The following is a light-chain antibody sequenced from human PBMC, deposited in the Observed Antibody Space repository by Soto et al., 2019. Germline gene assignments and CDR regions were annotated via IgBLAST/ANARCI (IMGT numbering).Light chain of an antibody. Sequence: AIRMTQSPSSLSASTGDRVTITCRASQGISSYLAWYQQKPGKAPKLLIYAASTLQSGVPSRFSGSGSGTDFTLTISCLQSEDFATYYCQQYSSYVWTFGQGTKVDIK. CDR3: QQYSSYVWT. V-gene: IGKV1-8*01. CDR2: AAS. CDR1: QGISSY. J-gene: IGKJ1*01.